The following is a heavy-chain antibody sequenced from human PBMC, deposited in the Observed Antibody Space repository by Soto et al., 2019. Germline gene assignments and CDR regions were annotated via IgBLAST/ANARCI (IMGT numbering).Heavy chain of an antibody. Sequence: GASVKVSCKASGYTFTGYYMHWVRQAPGQGLEWMGWINPNSGGTNYAQKFQGRVTMTRDTSISTAYMELSRLRSDDTAVYYCAREGEGFWSGYYRAGNWFDPWGQGTLVTVYS. V-gene: IGHV1-2*02. CDR1: GYTFTGYY. CDR2: INPNSGGT. J-gene: IGHJ5*02. D-gene: IGHD3-3*01. CDR3: AREGEGFWSGYYRAGNWFDP.